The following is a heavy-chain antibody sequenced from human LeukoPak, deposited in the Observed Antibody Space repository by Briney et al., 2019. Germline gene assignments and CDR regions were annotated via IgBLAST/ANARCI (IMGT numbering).Heavy chain of an antibody. Sequence: GGSLRLSCAASGFTFSSYSMNWVRQAPGKGLEWVSYISSSSSTIDYADSVKGRFTISRDNAKNSLYLQMNSLRAEDTAVYYCARGSYWALYWGQGTLVTVSS. J-gene: IGHJ4*02. CDR3: ARGSYWALY. V-gene: IGHV3-48*01. CDR1: GFTFSSYS. D-gene: IGHD1-26*01. CDR2: ISSSSSTI.